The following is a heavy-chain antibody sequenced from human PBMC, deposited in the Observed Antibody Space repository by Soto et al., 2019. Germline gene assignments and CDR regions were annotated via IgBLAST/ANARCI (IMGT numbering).Heavy chain of an antibody. V-gene: IGHV4-34*01. CDR1: GGSFSGYY. Sequence: QVQLQQWGAGLLKPSETLSLTCAVYGGSFSGYYWSWIRQPPGKGLEWIGEINHSGSTNYNPSLKSRVTRSVDSSKNQFSLKRSSGTAADTAVYYCARGGAYCSCDCYPGYFDYWGQGTLVTVS. J-gene: IGHJ4*02. CDR3: ARGGAYCSCDCYPGYFDY. D-gene: IGHD2-21*01. CDR2: INHSGST.